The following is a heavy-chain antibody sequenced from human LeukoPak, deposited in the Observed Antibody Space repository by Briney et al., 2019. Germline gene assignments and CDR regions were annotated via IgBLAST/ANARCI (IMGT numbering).Heavy chain of an antibody. CDR2: ISGSGSNT. J-gene: IGHJ2*01. CDR1: GFTFSNYA. V-gene: IGHV3-23*01. Sequence: PGGSLRLSCAASGFTFSNYAMNWVRQAPGKGLEWVSTISGSGSNTYYADSVKGRFTISRDNSKNTLYLQMNGLRAEDTAVYYCAAPPNHGVHWYFDLWGRGTLVTVSS. D-gene: IGHD1-14*01. CDR3: AAPPNHGVHWYFDL.